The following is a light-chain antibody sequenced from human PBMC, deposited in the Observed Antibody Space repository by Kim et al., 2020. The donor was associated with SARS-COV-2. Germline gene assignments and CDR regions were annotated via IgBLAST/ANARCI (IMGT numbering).Light chain of an antibody. V-gene: IGLV2-8*01. J-gene: IGLJ2*01. CDR2: EVS. Sequence: QSALTQPPSASGSPGQSVTISCTGTSSDVGGYKYVSWYQQHPGKAPKLMIYEVSERPSGVPDRFSGSMSGNTASLTVSGLQAEDEADYYCSSCAGSSNSHVVFGGGTQLTVL. CDR1: SSDVGGYKY. CDR3: SSCAGSSNSHVV.